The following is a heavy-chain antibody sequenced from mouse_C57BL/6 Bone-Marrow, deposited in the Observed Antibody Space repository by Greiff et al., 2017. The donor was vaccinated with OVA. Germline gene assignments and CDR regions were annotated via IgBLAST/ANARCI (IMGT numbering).Heavy chain of an antibody. CDR1: GYSITSGYY. Sequence: EVQLQESGPGLVKPSQSLSLTCSVTGYSITSGYYWNWIRQFPGNKLEWMGYISYDGSNNYNPSLKNRISITRDKSKNQFFLKLNSVTTEDTATYYCARIYDYYAMDYWGQGTSVTVSS. CDR2: ISYDGSN. J-gene: IGHJ4*01. D-gene: IGHD2-3*01. CDR3: ARIYDYYAMDY. V-gene: IGHV3-6*01.